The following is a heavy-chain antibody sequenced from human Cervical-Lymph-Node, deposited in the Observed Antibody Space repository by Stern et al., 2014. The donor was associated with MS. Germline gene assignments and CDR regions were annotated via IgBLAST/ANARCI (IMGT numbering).Heavy chain of an antibody. V-gene: IGHV1-8*01. CDR3: ARWVGATRSSYYGMDV. J-gene: IGHJ6*02. Sequence: VQLVQSGAEVKKPGASVKVSCKASGYTFTSYDINWVRQATGQGPECMGWMHTKNGNTGYAQKFQGRVSMTRDTSTSTAYMELSSLRSEDTALYYCARWVGATRSSYYGMDVWGQGTTVAVSS. CDR2: MHTKNGNT. CDR1: GYTFTSYD. D-gene: IGHD2-15*01.